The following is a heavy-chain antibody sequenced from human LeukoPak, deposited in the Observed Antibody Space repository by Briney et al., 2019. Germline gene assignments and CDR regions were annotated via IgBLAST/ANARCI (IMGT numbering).Heavy chain of an antibody. J-gene: IGHJ3*02. D-gene: IGHD5-24*01. CDR3: ARPRDGYNSGAFDI. Sequence: GGSLRLSCAASEFTFSSYAMYWVRQAPGKGLEWVALISYDGSNKYYADSVKGRFTISRDNSKNTLYLQMNSLRAEDTAVYYCARPRDGYNSGAFDIWGQGTMVTVSS. CDR2: ISYDGSNK. V-gene: IGHV3-30*01. CDR1: EFTFSSYA.